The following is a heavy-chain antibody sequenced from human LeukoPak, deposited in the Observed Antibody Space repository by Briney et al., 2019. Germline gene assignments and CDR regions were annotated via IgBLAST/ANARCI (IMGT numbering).Heavy chain of an antibody. V-gene: IGHV1-18*01. CDR2: ISAYNGNT. CDR1: GYTFTSYG. J-gene: IGHJ4*02. Sequence: ASVKVSCKASGYTFTSYGISWVRQAPGQGLEWMGWISAYNGNTNYAQKLQGRVTMTTDTSTSTAYMELRSLRSDDTAVYFCARWASIIYDSNWYAPLDYWGQGTLVTVSS. D-gene: IGHD6-13*01. CDR3: ARWASIIYDSNWYAPLDY.